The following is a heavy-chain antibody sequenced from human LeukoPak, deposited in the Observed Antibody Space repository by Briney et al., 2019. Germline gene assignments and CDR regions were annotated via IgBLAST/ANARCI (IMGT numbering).Heavy chain of an antibody. D-gene: IGHD6-19*01. CDR3: ARVRSSGWYVY. Sequence: PSETLSLTCTVSGGSISSSSYYWGWIRQPPGKGLEWIGSIYYSGSTYYNPSLKSRVTISVDTSKNQFSLKLSSVTAADTAVYYCARVRSSGWYVYWGREPWSPSPQ. CDR2: IYYSGST. V-gene: IGHV4-39*07. CDR1: GGSISSSSYY. J-gene: IGHJ4*02.